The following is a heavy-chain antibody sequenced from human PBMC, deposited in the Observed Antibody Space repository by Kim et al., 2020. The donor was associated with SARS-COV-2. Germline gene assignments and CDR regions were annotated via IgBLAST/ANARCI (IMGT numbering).Heavy chain of an antibody. CDR3: ARDVDTSGYLSRFDP. V-gene: IGHV3-33*01. J-gene: IGHJ5*02. CDR1: GFVYRSYG. D-gene: IGHD3-22*01. Sequence: GGSLRLSCAASGFVYRSYGMHWVRQAPGRGLEWVAGIRYDGTRQFYADSVRGRFTISRDNSKNTWFLEMNSLRAEDAAVYYCARDVDTSGYLSRFDPWGQGTLVTVSS. CDR2: IRYDGTRQ.